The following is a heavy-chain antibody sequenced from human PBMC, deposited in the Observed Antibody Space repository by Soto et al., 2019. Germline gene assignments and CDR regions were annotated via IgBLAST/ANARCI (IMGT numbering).Heavy chain of an antibody. D-gene: IGHD6-13*01. J-gene: IGHJ4*02. V-gene: IGHV4-4*02. CDR3: ARARATIAAAAIFDC. Sequence: SETLSLTCAVSGGSMSTSNCWSWVRQPPGKGLEWIGEVYRTGSTNYNPSLESRLTISVDKSKNQFSLKLTSVTAADTAVYYCARARATIAAAAIFDCWGQGTLVTVSS. CDR1: GGSMSTSNC. CDR2: VYRTGST.